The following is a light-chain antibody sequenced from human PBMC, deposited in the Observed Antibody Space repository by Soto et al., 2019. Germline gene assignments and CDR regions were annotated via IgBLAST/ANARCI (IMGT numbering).Light chain of an antibody. J-gene: IGLJ1*01. CDR3: TSYTSSITYV. CDR1: SSDVGGYNF. Sequence: QSALTQPASVSGSPGQSIIISCTGTSSDVGGYNFVSWYQHHPGKAPKLIIYDVSNRPSGVSNRFSGSKSGNTASLTISGLQAEDEADYYCTSYTSSITYVFGTGTKLTVL. V-gene: IGLV2-14*03. CDR2: DVS.